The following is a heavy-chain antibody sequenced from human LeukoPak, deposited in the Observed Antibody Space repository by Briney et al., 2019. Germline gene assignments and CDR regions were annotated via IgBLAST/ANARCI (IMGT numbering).Heavy chain of an antibody. J-gene: IGHJ4*02. CDR1: GFPFVAYA. CDR3: ARLAAARPGY. D-gene: IGHD3-16*01. Sequence: GGSLRLSCATSGFPFVAYALPWVRQGPGKGLEWVAVISSDTSNKYYMDSVKGRFTISRDNSKNTMYLQMDSLRPEDTAVYYCARLAAARPGYWGQGTLVTVSS. CDR2: ISSDTSNK. V-gene: IGHV3-30*10.